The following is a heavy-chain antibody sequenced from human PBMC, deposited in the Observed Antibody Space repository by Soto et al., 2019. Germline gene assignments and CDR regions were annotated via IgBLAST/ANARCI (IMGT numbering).Heavy chain of an antibody. CDR3: ARDLWGYCGTDCYPLDV. CDR2: MYNTGST. D-gene: IGHD2-21*02. Sequence: QVQLQESGPGLVKPSETLSLTCTVSGGTISRYYWSWIRQPPGKGLEWIGYMYNTGSTVYNPSFKSQVTISVATSKNQFSLKLNSVTAADTAVYYCARDLWGYCGTDCYPLDVWGQGTTVTVSS. CDR1: GGTISRYY. V-gene: IGHV4-59*01. J-gene: IGHJ6*02.